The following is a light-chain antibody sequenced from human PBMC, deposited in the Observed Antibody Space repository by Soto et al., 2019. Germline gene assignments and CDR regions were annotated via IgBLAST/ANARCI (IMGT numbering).Light chain of an antibody. CDR3: CSYTSTATYV. J-gene: IGLJ1*01. CDR1: NSDVGSSTY. V-gene: IGLV2-14*01. CDR2: DVN. Sequence: QSALTQPASVSGSPGQSISISCTGTNSDVGSSTYVTWYQQYPDKAPTLVIFDVNNRPSGISSRFSGSKSGNTASLTISGLQAEDEADYYCCSYTSTATYVFGTGTRSPS.